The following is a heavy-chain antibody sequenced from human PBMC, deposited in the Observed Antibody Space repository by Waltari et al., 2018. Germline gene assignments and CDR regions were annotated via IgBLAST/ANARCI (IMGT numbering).Heavy chain of an antibody. J-gene: IGHJ4*02. V-gene: IGHV3-48*01. CDR1: GFTFSTYG. CDR2: ISGSGSPT. Sequence: EVQLVESGGGLVQPGGSLRLSCAASGFTFSTYGMNWVRQAPGKGLGWVSQISGSGSPTYDADSVKGRFTISRDNAMNSLYLQMNSLRAEDTAVYYCAPLGASSLTLTAWGQGTLVTVSS. D-gene: IGHD1-26*01. CDR3: APLGASSLTLTA.